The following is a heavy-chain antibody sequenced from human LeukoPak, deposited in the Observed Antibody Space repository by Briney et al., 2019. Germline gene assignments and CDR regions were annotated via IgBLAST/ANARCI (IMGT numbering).Heavy chain of an antibody. D-gene: IGHD2-2*01. CDR1: GFTFSDYY. CDR3: ATRRCSIAACRASSYRCFDF. V-gene: IGHV3-7*01. CDR2: INEDGGGK. Sequence: GGSLRLSCAASGFTFSDYYMSWIRQAPGKGLEWVANINEDGGGKYYVESVKGRFTISRDNARNSVHLELSNLRAEDTAVYYCATRRCSIAACRASSYRCFDFWSKGTTVIVSS. J-gene: IGHJ6*04.